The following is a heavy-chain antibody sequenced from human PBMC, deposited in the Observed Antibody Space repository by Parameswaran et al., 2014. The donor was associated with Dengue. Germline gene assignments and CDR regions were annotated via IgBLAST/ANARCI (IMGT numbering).Heavy chain of an antibody. D-gene: IGHD3-9*01. CDR3: ARESGLRYFDWLSSTASNWFDP. Sequence: RWIRQPPGKGLEWVSYISSSGSTIYYADSVKGRFTISRDNAKNSLYLQMNSLRAEDTAVYYCARESGLRYFDWLSSTASNWFDPWGQGTLVTVSS. J-gene: IGHJ5*02. V-gene: IGHV3-11*01. CDR2: ISSSGSTI.